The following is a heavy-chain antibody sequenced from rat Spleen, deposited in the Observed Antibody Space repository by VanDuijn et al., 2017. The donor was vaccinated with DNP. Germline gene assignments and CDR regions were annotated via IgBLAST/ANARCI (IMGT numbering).Heavy chain of an antibody. D-gene: IGHD1-11*01. CDR2: ISASGGST. V-gene: IGHV5-20*01. Sequence: EVQLVESGGDLVQPGRSLKLSCVAFGFTFNDYWMAWIRQAPKKGLEWVASISASGGSTSYRDSVKGRFTISRDNAKSILYLQMDSLRSEDTATFYCTTDFERGYWGQGVMVTVSS. CDR1: GFTFNDYW. J-gene: IGHJ2*01. CDR3: TTDFERGY.